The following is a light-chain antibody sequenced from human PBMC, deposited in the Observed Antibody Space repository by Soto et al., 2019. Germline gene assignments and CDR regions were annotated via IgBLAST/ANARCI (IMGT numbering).Light chain of an antibody. CDR2: RNN. Sequence: QSVLTQSPSASGTPVQRVTISCSGSRSNIGRNFVYWYQHVPGTAPILLIHRNNERPSGVPGRFSGSKSGTSVSLAISGLRSDGEANYYCAAWDDPLDAQVFGGGTKVTVL. CDR1: RSNIGRNF. J-gene: IGLJ3*02. V-gene: IGLV1-47*01. CDR3: AAWDDPLDAQV.